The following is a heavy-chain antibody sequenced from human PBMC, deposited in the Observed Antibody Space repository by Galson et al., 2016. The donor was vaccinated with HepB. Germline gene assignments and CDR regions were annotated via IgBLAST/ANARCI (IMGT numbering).Heavy chain of an antibody. V-gene: IGHV1-8*01. CDR3: ARDGPHYVLRKYYTKDV. J-gene: IGHJ6*04. CDR2: MNPNSGNT. CDR1: GYTFSSYD. D-gene: IGHD3-10*01. Sequence: SVKVSCKASGYTFSSYDINWVRQATGQGLEWMGWMNPNSGNTGYAQKFQGRVIMTRGTSISTAYMELSSLRSEDTAVYYCARDGPHYVLRKYYTKDVWGKGTTVTVSS.